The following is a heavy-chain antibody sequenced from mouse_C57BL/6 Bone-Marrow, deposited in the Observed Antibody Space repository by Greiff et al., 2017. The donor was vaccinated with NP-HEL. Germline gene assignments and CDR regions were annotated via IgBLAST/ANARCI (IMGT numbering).Heavy chain of an antibody. CDR1: GYAFSSYW. CDR3: AIPPITTVVAPYAMDY. V-gene: IGHV1-80*01. CDR2: IYPGDGDT. D-gene: IGHD1-1*01. J-gene: IGHJ4*01. Sequence: VQLQQSGAELVKPGASVKISCKASGYAFSSYWMNWVKQRPGKGLEWIGQIYPGDGDTNYNGKFKGKATLTADKSSSPAYMPLSSLTSEDSAVYFCAIPPITTVVAPYAMDYWGQGTSVTVSS.